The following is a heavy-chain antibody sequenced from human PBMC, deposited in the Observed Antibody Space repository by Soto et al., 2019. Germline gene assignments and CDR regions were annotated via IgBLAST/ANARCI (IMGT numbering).Heavy chain of an antibody. CDR3: ARRDRSGFSYWLDT. Sequence: PSETLSLTCTVSGGSISSGDYYWSWIRQHPGKDLEWIGTIYFSGTTYYNPSLKSRVTISVDTSKNQFSLNLSSVTAADTAVYYCARRDRSGFSYWLDTWGQGTLVTVSS. CDR2: IYFSGTT. D-gene: IGHD3-22*01. J-gene: IGHJ5*02. CDR1: GGSISSGDYY. V-gene: IGHV4-31*03.